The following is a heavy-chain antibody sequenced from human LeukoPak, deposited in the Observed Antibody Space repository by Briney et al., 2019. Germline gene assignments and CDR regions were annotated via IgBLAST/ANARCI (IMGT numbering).Heavy chain of an antibody. Sequence: GESLQTSCKGFGYSFTYYWIGGGRQMPGKGLEWMGIIDPGDSDTRYSPSFHGQVTISANKSISTAYLQWSSLRASDTAMYYCARCGEMATISSCYFDYWGQGTLVTVSS. CDR2: IDPGDSDT. CDR3: ARCGEMATISSCYFDY. D-gene: IGHD5-24*01. J-gene: IGHJ4*02. CDR1: GYSFTYYW. V-gene: IGHV5-51*01.